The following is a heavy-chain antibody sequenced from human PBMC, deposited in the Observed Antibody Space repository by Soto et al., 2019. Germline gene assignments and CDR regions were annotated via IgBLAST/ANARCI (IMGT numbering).Heavy chain of an antibody. J-gene: IGHJ6*03. V-gene: IGHV1-8*01. D-gene: IGHD5-12*01. CDR2: MHPNSGNT. Sequence: QVQLVQSGAEVKKPGASVKVSCKASGYTFTDYDINWVRQVSGQGLGWMGWMHPNSGNTGYPQKFQGRITITRKNYISTAYMELRSLRSEDTAVYYCAWVESGYLSYYDRFVDVWGKGTTVTPSS. CDR3: AWVESGYLSYYDRFVDV. CDR1: GYTFTDYD.